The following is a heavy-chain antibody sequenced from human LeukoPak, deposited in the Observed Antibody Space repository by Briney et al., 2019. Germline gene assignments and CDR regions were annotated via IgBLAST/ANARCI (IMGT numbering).Heavy chain of an antibody. CDR2: ICGSGGDT. CDR1: GFTFTNYA. V-gene: IGHV3-23*01. D-gene: IGHD2-21*02. J-gene: IGHJ4*02. CDR3: AKGAARAYCGGDCFY. Sequence: GGSLRLSCAASGFTFTNYAMSWVRQAPGKGLEWVSSICGSGGDTSYADSVKGRFTISRDNSKNTLYLQMNSLRAEDTAEYYCAKGAARAYCGGDCFYWGQGTLVTVSS.